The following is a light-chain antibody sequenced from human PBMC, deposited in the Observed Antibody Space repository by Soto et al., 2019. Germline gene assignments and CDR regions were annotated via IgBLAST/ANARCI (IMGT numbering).Light chain of an antibody. CDR3: QQYYSYPLT. Sequence: AIRMTQSPSSFSASTGDRVTITCRASQDIRSYLAWYQQEPGKAPKLLISATSTLQSGVASRFSGSGSGTDFTLTISRLQSEDFATYYCQQYYSYPLTFGGGTKVEIK. J-gene: IGKJ4*01. CDR2: ATS. CDR1: QDIRSY. V-gene: IGKV1-8*01.